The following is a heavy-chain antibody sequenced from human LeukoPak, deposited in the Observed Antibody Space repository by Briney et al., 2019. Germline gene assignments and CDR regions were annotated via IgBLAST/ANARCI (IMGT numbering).Heavy chain of an antibody. V-gene: IGHV3-30*02. CDR1: GFIFSNYG. D-gene: IGHD1-26*01. J-gene: IGHJ4*02. Sequence: GGSLRLSCAASGFIFSNYGMNWVRQAPGKGLEWVGFIRYDGSNVYYVDSVKGRFTISRDSSKNTVYLQMNSLRPEDTALYYCAKESQLSYSGTFYIDYWGQGTLVTVSS. CDR3: AKESQLSYSGTFYIDY. CDR2: IRYDGSNV.